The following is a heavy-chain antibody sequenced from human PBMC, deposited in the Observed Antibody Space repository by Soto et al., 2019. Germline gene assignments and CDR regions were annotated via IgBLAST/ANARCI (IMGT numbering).Heavy chain of an antibody. J-gene: IGHJ6*02. CDR2: IGDSGGST. CDR3: AKDRMVRGIIGYYYGMDV. Sequence: EVQLLESGGGLVQPGGSLTLSCAASAFTFTTHAMSWVRQAPGKGLEWVSGIGDSGGSTYYADSVKGRFTISRDSSKNTLYLQMKSLRAEDTAVNYCAKDRMVRGIIGYYYGMDVWGQGTTVIVSS. V-gene: IGHV3-23*01. CDR1: AFTFTTHA. D-gene: IGHD3-10*01.